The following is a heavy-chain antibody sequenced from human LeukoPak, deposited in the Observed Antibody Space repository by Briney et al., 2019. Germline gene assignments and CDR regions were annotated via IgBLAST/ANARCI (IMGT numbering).Heavy chain of an antibody. J-gene: IGHJ4*02. CDR3: ARDLSRGYSYGLNY. Sequence: ASVKVSFKASGGTFSSYAISWVRQAPGQGREWMGGIIPIFGTANYAQKFQGRVTITADKSTSTAYMELSSLRSEDTAVYYCARDLSRGYSYGLNYWGQGTLVTVSS. CDR2: IIPIFGTA. D-gene: IGHD5-18*01. CDR1: GGTFSSYA. V-gene: IGHV1-69*06.